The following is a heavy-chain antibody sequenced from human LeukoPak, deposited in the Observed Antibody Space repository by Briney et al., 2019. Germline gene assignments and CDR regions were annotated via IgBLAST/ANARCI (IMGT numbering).Heavy chain of an antibody. J-gene: IGHJ4*01. CDR3: VREGFYFFDF. CDR1: GFTFTNNF. CDR2: IKQDDSET. Sequence: GGSLRLSCAASGFTFTNNFMSWVRQVPGKGLEWVANIKQDDSETTYADSVRGRFTIFRDNAKDSVYLQMNSLRAEDSATYYCVREGFYFFDFWGQGTLTVSS. V-gene: IGHV3-7*01.